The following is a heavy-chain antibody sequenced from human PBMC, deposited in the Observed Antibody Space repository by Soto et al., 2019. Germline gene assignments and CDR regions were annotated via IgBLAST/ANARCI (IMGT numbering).Heavy chain of an antibody. Sequence: SETLSLTCTVSGGSVTSGSYYWSWIRQPPGKGLEWIGYIYYSVSTNYNPSLKSRVTISVDTSKNQFSLKLSSVTAADSAVYYCARVPDVWGQGTTVTVSS. V-gene: IGHV4-61*01. CDR2: IYYSVST. J-gene: IGHJ6*02. CDR3: ARVPDV. CDR1: GGSVTSGSYY.